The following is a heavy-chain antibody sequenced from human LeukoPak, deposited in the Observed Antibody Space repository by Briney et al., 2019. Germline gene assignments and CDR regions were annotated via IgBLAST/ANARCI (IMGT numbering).Heavy chain of an antibody. J-gene: IGHJ4*01. CDR1: GLSFGSYG. CDR2: SGHGVI. D-gene: IGHD2/OR15-2a*01. V-gene: IGHV3-21*01. Sequence: PGRSLRLSCAASGLSFGSYGMHWVRQAPGKGLEWVSSSGHGVIYYADSVKGRFTISRDDSKNSLFLQMNNLRAEDTAIYYCARDFTSQNFFDHWGQGTLVTVSS. CDR3: ARDFTSQNFFDH.